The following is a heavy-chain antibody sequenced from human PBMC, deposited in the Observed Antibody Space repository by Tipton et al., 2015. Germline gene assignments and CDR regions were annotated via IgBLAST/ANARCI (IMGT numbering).Heavy chain of an antibody. CDR3: TRDPAYYYGMDV. Sequence: TLSLTCAVSGGSISSSNWWTWVRQPPGKGLEWIGEIYQSGNTNYNPSLKSRVTISADKSKNQFSLHLNSVTPEDTAVYYCTRDPAYYYGMDVWGQGTTVTVSS. J-gene: IGHJ6*02. D-gene: IGHD6-25*01. CDR2: IYQSGNT. CDR1: GGSISSSNW. V-gene: IGHV4-4*02.